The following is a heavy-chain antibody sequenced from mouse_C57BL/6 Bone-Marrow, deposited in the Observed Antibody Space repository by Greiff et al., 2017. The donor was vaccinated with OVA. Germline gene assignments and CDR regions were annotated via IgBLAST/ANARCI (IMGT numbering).Heavy chain of an antibody. Sequence: EVKVVESGGGLVQPGGSLKLSCAASGFTFSDYGMAWVRQAPRKGPEWVAFISNLAYSIYYADTVTGRFTISRENAKNTLYLEMSSLRSEDTAMYYCARNYDYDWYFDVWGTGTTVTVSS. CDR1: GFTFSDYG. J-gene: IGHJ1*03. CDR2: ISNLAYSI. V-gene: IGHV5-15*01. D-gene: IGHD2-4*01. CDR3: ARNYDYDWYFDV.